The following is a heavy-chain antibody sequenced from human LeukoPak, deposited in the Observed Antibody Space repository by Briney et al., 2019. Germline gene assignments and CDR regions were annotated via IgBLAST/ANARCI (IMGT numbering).Heavy chain of an antibody. CDR2: ISGRSSTI. V-gene: IGHV3-48*01. CDR3: ARDRLKSGSFYFDY. Sequence: GGSLRLSCAASAFTFSDYSMNWVRQAPGKGLEWVSYISGRSSTIYYADSVKGRFTISRDNAKSSMYLQMNSLRAEDTAVYYCARDRLKSGSFYFDYWGQGTLVTVSS. D-gene: IGHD1-26*01. J-gene: IGHJ4*02. CDR1: AFTFSDYS.